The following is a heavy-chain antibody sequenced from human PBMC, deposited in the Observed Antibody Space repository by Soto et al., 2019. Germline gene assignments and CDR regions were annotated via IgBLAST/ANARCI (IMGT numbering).Heavy chain of an antibody. CDR1: GFTFSSYA. J-gene: IGHJ4*02. Sequence: EVQLLESGGGLVQPGGSLKLSCAASGFTFSSYAMSWVRQAPGKGLEWVSAISGSGGSTYYADSVKGRFTISRDNSKNTLYLQMNSLRAEDTAVYYCAKARIADDYYFDYWGQGTLVTVSS. CDR3: AKARIADDYYFDY. V-gene: IGHV3-23*01. CDR2: ISGSGGST. D-gene: IGHD6-13*01.